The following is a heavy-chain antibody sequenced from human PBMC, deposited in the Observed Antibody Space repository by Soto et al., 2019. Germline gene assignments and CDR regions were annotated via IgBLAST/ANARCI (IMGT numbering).Heavy chain of an antibody. D-gene: IGHD4-17*01. CDR2: IIPIFGTA. CDR1: GGTFSSYA. Sequence: QVQLVQSGAEVKKPGSSVKVSCKASGGTFSSYAISWVRQAPGQGLEWMGGIIPIFGTANYAQKFQGRVTITADESTSTAYMGLSSLRSEDTAVYYCARSRMTTVRSGQIDYWGQGTLVTVSS. V-gene: IGHV1-69*12. CDR3: ARSRMTTVRSGQIDY. J-gene: IGHJ4*02.